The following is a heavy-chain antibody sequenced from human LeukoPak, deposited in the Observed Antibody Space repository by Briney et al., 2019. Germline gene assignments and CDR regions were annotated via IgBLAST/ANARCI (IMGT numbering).Heavy chain of an antibody. J-gene: IGHJ4*02. CDR2: IYYSGST. CDR3: ASLLNGVFDY. Sequence: SETLSLTCTVSGGSISSSIYYWGWIRQPPGKGVEWNGSIYYSGSTYYNPSLKSLVTISVDTSKNQFPLKLSSVTAADTAVYCCASLLNGVFDYWGQGTLVTVSS. D-gene: IGHD2-21*01. CDR1: GGSISSSIYY. V-gene: IGHV4-39*06.